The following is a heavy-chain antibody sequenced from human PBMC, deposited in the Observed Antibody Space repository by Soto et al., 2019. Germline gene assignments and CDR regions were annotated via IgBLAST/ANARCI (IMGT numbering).Heavy chain of an antibody. Sequence: GGSLRLSCAASGFPFTKAWMSWVRQTPGKGLEWVGRIKSKTDGGTTDYAAPVKGRFAISRDDSKNTLYLQMNSLKTEDTAVYYCTTEGPGYCSGGSCYAIDYWGQGTLVTVSS. CDR1: GFPFTKAW. CDR2: IKSKTDGGTT. V-gene: IGHV3-15*01. CDR3: TTEGPGYCSGGSCYAIDY. D-gene: IGHD2-15*01. J-gene: IGHJ4*02.